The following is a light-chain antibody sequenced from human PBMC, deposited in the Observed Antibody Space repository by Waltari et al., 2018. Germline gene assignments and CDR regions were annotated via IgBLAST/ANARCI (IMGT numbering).Light chain of an antibody. Sequence: QSVLTQPPSVSGAPGPRVTISCTGSSSNIGAGYDVPWYHLLPGTAPKLLISGNNNRPSGVPDRFSGSKSGTSASLAITGLQAEDEADYFCQSYDRSLSGWVFGEGTKLTVL. J-gene: IGLJ3*02. CDR2: GNN. CDR1: SSNIGAGYD. CDR3: QSYDRSLSGWV. V-gene: IGLV1-40*01.